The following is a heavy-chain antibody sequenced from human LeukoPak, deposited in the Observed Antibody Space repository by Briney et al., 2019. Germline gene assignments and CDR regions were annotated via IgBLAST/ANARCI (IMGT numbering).Heavy chain of an antibody. CDR2: IKTDGSET. D-gene: IGHD3-16*01. Sequence: GGSLRLSCAASGFSFSAYWMGWVRQVPGKGLEWVANIKTDGSETHYVDSVRGRFTISRDNAQNSLYLQMNSLRAEDTAVYYCARDYLREGDYWGQGTLVTVSS. CDR1: GFSFSAYW. V-gene: IGHV3-7*03. J-gene: IGHJ4*02. CDR3: ARDYLREGDY.